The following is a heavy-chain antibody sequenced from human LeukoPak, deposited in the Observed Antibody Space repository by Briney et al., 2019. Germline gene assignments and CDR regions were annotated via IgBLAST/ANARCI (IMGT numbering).Heavy chain of an antibody. CDR3: ARDGGLVRGVIIRGDYFDY. V-gene: IGHV3-48*03. D-gene: IGHD3-10*01. J-gene: IGHJ4*02. CDR2: ITSGRSTI. CDR1: GFTFSNYA. Sequence: GGSLRLSCAVSGFTFSNYAMNWVRQAPGKGLEWVSKITSGRSTIYYADSVKGRFAISRDNAKNSLYLQMNSLRAEDAAVYYCARDGGLVRGVIIRGDYFDYWGQGTLVTVSS.